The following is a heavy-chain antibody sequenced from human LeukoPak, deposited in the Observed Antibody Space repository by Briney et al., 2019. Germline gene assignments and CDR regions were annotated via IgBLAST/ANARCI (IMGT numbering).Heavy chain of an antibody. Sequence: SETLSLTCTVSGGSISSYYWSWIRQPPGKGLEWIAYISDIGSINCNPSLKSRVTISLETSKNQFSLKLSSVTAADTAVYYCAGHHPRNTVDFWGQGTLVTVSS. D-gene: IGHD2/OR15-2a*01. CDR2: ISDIGSI. CDR3: AGHHPRNTVDF. J-gene: IGHJ4*02. CDR1: GGSISSYY. V-gene: IGHV4-59*08.